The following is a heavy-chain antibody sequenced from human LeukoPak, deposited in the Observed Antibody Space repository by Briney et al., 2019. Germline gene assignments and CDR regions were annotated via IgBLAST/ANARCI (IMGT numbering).Heavy chain of an antibody. J-gene: IGHJ2*01. CDR3: AIVIRFLEWYKPKDGYFDL. CDR2: FYYTGST. V-gene: IGHV4-59*01. D-gene: IGHD3-3*01. CDR1: GGSISPYF. Sequence: SETLSLTCTVSGGSISPYFCSWIRQPPGKRLEWIGSFYYTGSTNYNPSLKSRLTMSVDTSKKQFSLKLSSVSAADTAVYCWAIVIRFLEWYKPKDGYFDLWGHGTLVTVSS.